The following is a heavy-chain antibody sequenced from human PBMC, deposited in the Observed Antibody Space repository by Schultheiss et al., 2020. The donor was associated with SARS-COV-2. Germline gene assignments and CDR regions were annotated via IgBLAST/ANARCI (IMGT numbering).Heavy chain of an antibody. D-gene: IGHD1-1*01. CDR1: GGSISSYY. CDR3: ARLDPPTGEYYGMDV. V-gene: IGHV4-59*12. J-gene: IGHJ6*02. Sequence: SETLSLTCTVSGGSISSYYWSWIRQPAGKGLEWIGEINHSGSTNNNPSLKSRVTISVDKSKNQFSLKLSSVTAADTAVYYCARLDPPTGEYYGMDVWGQGTMVTVSS. CDR2: INHSGST.